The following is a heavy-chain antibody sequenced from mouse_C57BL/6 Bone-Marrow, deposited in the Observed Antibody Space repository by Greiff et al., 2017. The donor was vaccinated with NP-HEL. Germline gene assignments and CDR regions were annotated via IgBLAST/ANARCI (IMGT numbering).Heavy chain of an antibody. V-gene: IGHV1-81*01. CDR3: ARGYSAWFAY. CDR2: IYPRSGNT. J-gene: IGHJ3*01. D-gene: IGHD2-14*01. CDR1: GYTFTSYG. Sequence: QVQLQQYGAELARPGASVKLSCKASGYTFTSYGISWVKQRTGQGLEWIGEIYPRSGNTYYNEKFKGKATLTADKSSSTAYMELRSLTSEDSAVYFCARGYSAWFAYWGQGTLVTVSA.